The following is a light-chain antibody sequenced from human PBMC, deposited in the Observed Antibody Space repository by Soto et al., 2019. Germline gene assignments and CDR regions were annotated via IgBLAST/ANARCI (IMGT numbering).Light chain of an antibody. J-gene: IGKJ2*01. V-gene: IGKV2-28*01. CDR3: MQALQTPYT. CDR2: LGS. CDR1: QSLLHTNGYKY. Sequence: DIVMTQSPLSLPVTPGEPASISCRSSQSLLHTNGYKYLDWYLQKPGQSPQLLIYLGSNRASGVPDRFSGSGSGTDFTLKISRVEAEDVGVYYCMQALQTPYTFGRGTKGES.